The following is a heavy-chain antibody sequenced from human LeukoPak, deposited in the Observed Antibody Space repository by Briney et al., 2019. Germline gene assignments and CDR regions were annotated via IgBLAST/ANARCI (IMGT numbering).Heavy chain of an antibody. Sequence: PGGSLSLSCAASGFTFSNAWISWVRQAPRKGLEWIGHIKRKTNGGTADYAAPVKGRFTISRDDSKNTLYLQINTLRTDDTAVYYCTTDFPDYFHSWGQGTLVTVSS. CDR3: TTDFPDYFHS. J-gene: IGHJ4*02. CDR1: GFTFSNAW. V-gene: IGHV3-15*01. CDR2: IKRKTNGGTA.